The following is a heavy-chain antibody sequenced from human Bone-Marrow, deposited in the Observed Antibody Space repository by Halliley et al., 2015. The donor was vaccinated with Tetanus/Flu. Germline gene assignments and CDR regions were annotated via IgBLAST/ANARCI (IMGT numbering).Heavy chain of an antibody. CDR3: AKEEIPNDY. Sequence: KGLELFSGISISGDRTYYADSVRGRFTISRDNSKNTLYLQMNFLRGDDTAMYFCAKEEIPNDYWDLGTLVTVAS. CDR2: ISISGDRT. J-gene: IGHJ4*02. V-gene: IGHV3-23*01.